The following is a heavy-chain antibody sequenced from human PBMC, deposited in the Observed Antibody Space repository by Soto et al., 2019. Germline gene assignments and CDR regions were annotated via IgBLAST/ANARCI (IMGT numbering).Heavy chain of an antibody. J-gene: IGHJ4*02. CDR1: GGSFSGYY. CDR3: ARGLVGAILKRKVGFDY. CDR2: INHSGST. V-gene: IGHV4-34*01. D-gene: IGHD1-26*01. Sequence: SETLSLTCAVYGGSFSGYYWSWIRQPPGKGLEWIGEINHSGSTNYNPSLKSRVTISVDTSKNQFSLKLSSVTAADTAVYYCARGLVGAILKRKVGFDYWGQGTLVTVSS.